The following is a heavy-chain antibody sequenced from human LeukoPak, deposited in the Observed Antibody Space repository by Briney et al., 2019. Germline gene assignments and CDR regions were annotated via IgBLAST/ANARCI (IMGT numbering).Heavy chain of an antibody. CDR3: ARATNPGLAIDY. V-gene: IGHV4-59*01. CDR1: GGSISRYY. J-gene: IGHJ4*02. D-gene: IGHD1-26*01. Sequence: SETLSLTCIVSGGSISRYYWSWIRQPPGKGLEWIGYIYYSGSTNYNPSLKSRVTISVDTSKNQFSLKPSSVTAADTAVYYCARATNPGLAIDYWGQGTLVTVSS. CDR2: IYYSGST.